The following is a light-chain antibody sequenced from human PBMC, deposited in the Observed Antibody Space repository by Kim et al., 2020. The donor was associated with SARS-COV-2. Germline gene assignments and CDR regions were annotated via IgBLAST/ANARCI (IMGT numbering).Light chain of an antibody. Sequence: NFMLTQPHSVSESPGKTVTISCTGSSGSIASNYVQWYQQRPGSAPTTVIYEDNQRPSGVHDRFSGSIDSSSNSASLTISGLKTEDEADYYCQSYDSSNRVFGGGTQLTVL. CDR3: QSYDSSNRV. CDR2: EDN. J-gene: IGLJ3*02. V-gene: IGLV6-57*02. CDR1: SGSIASNY.